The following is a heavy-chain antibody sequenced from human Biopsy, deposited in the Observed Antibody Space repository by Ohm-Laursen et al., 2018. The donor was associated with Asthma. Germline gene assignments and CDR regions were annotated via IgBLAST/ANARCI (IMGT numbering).Heavy chain of an antibody. CDR3: ARTFHFWSPYHAEHYQL. D-gene: IGHD3-3*01. CDR2: IKHGGSEK. J-gene: IGHJ1*01. Sequence: GSLRLSCSASGFTFGDYWMSWVRQVPGQGLEWVANIKHGGSEKNHVDSLKGRFTISRDSAKNLLFLQMNSLRAEDTAVYYCARTFHFWSPYHAEHYQLWGQGTLVTVSS. CDR1: GFTFGDYW. V-gene: IGHV3-7*01.